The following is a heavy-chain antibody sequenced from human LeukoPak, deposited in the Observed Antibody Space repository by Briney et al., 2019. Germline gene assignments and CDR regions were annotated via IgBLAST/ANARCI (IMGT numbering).Heavy chain of an antibody. D-gene: IGHD3-9*01. CDR2: IYYSGST. J-gene: IGHJ4*02. V-gene: IGHV4-39*01. Sequence: PSETLSLTCTVSGGSISSSSYYWGWIRQPPGKGLEWIGSIYYSGSTYFNPSLRSRVTMSVDTSENQFFLKLTSVTAADTAVYYCASQYYDILTGYPYYFDYWGQGTLVTVSS. CDR3: ASQYYDILTGYPYYFDY. CDR1: GGSISSSSYY.